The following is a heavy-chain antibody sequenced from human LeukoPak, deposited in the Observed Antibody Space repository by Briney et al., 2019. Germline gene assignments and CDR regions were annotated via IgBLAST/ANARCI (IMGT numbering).Heavy chain of an antibody. CDR1: GFTFSTCW. CDR3: AKDWGYGEAGIDF. V-gene: IGHV3-7*04. CDR2: IKGDGSEK. J-gene: IGHJ4*02. Sequence: PGGSLRLSCAASGFTFSTCWMSWVRQAPGKGLEWVAIIKGDGSEKAYVDFVKGRFSISRDNAENSLYLQMSSLRAEDTAVYYCAKDWGYGEAGIDFWGQGTLVTVSS. D-gene: IGHD6-13*01.